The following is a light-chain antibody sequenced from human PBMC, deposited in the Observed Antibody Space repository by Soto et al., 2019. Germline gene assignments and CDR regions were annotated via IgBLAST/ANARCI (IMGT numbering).Light chain of an antibody. CDR2: DVN. V-gene: IGLV2-11*01. J-gene: IGLJ3*02. CDR1: SSDVGGYNY. CDR3: CSYAGGWV. Sequence: QSALTQPRSVSGSPGQSVTISCTGTSSDVGGYNYVSWYQQHPGKAPKLMIYDVNKRPSGVPDRFSGSKSGNTASLTISGLQAADEADYYCCSYAGGWVFGGGTKVNVL.